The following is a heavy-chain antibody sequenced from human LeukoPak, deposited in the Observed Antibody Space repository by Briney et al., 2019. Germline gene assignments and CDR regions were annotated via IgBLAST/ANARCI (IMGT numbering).Heavy chain of an antibody. CDR2: IYYSGST. D-gene: IGHD1-26*01. Sequence: SETLSLTCTVSGDSISTYYWSWIRQPPGKGLEWIGYIYYSGSTTYNPSLKSRVTISVDTSKNQSSLKLSSVTAADTAVYYCARRGVGANSFFSQLALALDYWGQGTLVTVSS. V-gene: IGHV4-59*12. J-gene: IGHJ4*02. CDR1: GDSISTYY. CDR3: ARRGVGANSFFSQLALALDY.